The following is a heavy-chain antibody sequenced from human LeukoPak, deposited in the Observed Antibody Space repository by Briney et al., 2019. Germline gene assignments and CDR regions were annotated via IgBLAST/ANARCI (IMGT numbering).Heavy chain of an antibody. V-gene: IGHV1-69*13. CDR2: IIPIFGIA. Sequence: ASVKASCKASGGTFSSYAISWVRQAPGQGLEWMGGIIPIFGIANYAQKFQGRVTITADESTSTAYMELSSLRSEDTAVYYCARRSLFEGGYYFDYWGQGTLVTVSS. CDR3: ARRSLFEGGYYFDY. J-gene: IGHJ4*02. D-gene: IGHD2-21*01. CDR1: GGTFSSYA.